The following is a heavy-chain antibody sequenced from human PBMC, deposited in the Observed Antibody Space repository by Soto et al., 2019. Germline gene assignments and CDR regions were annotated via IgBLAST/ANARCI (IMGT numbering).Heavy chain of an antibody. D-gene: IGHD6-13*01. Sequence: EVQLVESGGGLVKPGGSLRLSCAASGFTFSSYSMNWVRQAPGKGLEWASSISSSSSYIYYADSVKGRFTISRDNAKNSQYLQMNSLRAEDTAVYYCATNRAEPYYYYGMDVWGQGTTVTVSS. V-gene: IGHV3-21*01. J-gene: IGHJ6*02. CDR3: ATNRAEPYYYYGMDV. CDR1: GFTFSSYS. CDR2: ISSSSSYI.